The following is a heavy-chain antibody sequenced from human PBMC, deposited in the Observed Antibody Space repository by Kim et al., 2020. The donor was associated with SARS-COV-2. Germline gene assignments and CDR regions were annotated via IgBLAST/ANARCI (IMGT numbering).Heavy chain of an antibody. CDR1: GFTFSSYS. D-gene: IGHD4-17*01. J-gene: IGHJ4*02. CDR2: ISSSSSYI. V-gene: IGHV3-21*01. CDR3: ARGAPTVPYNPDY. Sequence: GGSLRLSCAASGFTFSSYSMNWVRQAPGKGLEWVSSISSSSSYIYYADSVKGRFTISRDNAKNSLYLQMNSLRAEDTAVYYCARGAPTVPYNPDYWGQGTLFTVSA.